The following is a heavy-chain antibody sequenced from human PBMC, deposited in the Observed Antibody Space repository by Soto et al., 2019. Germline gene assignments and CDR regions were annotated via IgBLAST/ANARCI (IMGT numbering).Heavy chain of an antibody. D-gene: IGHD3-16*02. J-gene: IGHJ5*02. CDR3: ARDRRLHVGELSSLRFDP. V-gene: IGHV1-18*01. Sequence: ASVKVSCKASGYTFTSYGISWVRQAPGQGLEWMGWISAYNGNTNYAQKLQGRVTMTTDTSTSTAYMELRSLRSDDTAVYYCARDRRLHVGELSSLRFDPWGQGTLVTVSS. CDR2: ISAYNGNT. CDR1: GYTFTSYG.